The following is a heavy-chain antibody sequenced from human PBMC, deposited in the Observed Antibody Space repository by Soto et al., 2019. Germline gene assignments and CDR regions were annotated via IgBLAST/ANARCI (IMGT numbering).Heavy chain of an antibody. J-gene: IGHJ4*02. V-gene: IGHV3-30*18. CDR2: ISYDGSDK. CDR3: AKEWGVEVTYYLFDC. D-gene: IGHD1-26*01. Sequence: QVQLVESGGGAVQPGRSLRLSCTASGFTFTTYAMHWVRLAPGKGLEWVASISYDGSDKYYADSVKGRFTISRDNSKNTLYLQMNSLRADDMAVYYCAKEWGVEVTYYLFDCWGQGALVTVSS. CDR1: GFTFTTYA.